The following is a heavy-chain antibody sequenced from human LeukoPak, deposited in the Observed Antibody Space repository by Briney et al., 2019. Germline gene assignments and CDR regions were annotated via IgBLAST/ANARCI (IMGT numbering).Heavy chain of an antibody. J-gene: IGHJ4*02. V-gene: IGHV3-30-3*01. Sequence: QPGGSLRLSCAASGFTFSSYAMHWVRQAPGKGLEWVAVISYDGSNKYYADSVKGRFTISRDNSKNTVYLQMNSLRDEDTAVYYCAKGGPNDYWGQGTLVTVSS. CDR2: ISYDGSNK. D-gene: IGHD3-16*01. CDR1: GFTFSSYA. CDR3: AKGGPNDY.